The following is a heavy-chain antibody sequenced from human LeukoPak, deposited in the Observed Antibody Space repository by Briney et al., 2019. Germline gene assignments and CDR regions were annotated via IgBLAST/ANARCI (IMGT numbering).Heavy chain of an antibody. CDR3: ARGRAAADDFDY. D-gene: IGHD6-13*01. CDR1: GYTFMSYA. Sequence: ASVKVSCKASGYTFMSYAINWVRQAPGQGLEWLGWISGHNGQSKYAQKFQGRVTLTTDSSTGAAYMELRSPRSDDMAIYYCARGRAAADDFDYWGQGTLVTVSS. CDR2: ISGHNGQS. V-gene: IGHV1-18*03. J-gene: IGHJ4*02.